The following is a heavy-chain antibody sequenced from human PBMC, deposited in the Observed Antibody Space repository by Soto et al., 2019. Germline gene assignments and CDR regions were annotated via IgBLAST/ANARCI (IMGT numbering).Heavy chain of an antibody. J-gene: IGHJ4*02. CDR2: IYPGDPDT. CDR3: ARMRCSGGSCYGGNFDY. V-gene: IGHV5-51*01. Sequence: PGESLKISCKGSGYSFTSYWIGWVRQMPGKGLEWMGIIYPGDPDTRYSPSFQGQVTISADKSISTAYLQWSSLKASDTAMYYCARMRCSGGSCYGGNFDYWGQGTLVTVSS. D-gene: IGHD2-15*01. CDR1: GYSFTSYW.